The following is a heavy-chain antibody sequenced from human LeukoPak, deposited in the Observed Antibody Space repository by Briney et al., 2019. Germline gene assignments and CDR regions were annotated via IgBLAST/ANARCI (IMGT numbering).Heavy chain of an antibody. Sequence: PGGSLRLSCAASGFTFSSYGMSWVRQAPGKGLEWVSAISGSGGSTYYADSVKGRFTISRDNSKNTLYLQMNSLRAEDTAVYYCAKDGDVGRQVYYFDYWGQGTLVTVSS. CDR1: GFTFSSYG. J-gene: IGHJ4*02. CDR2: ISGSGGST. D-gene: IGHD7-27*01. V-gene: IGHV3-23*01. CDR3: AKDGDVGRQVYYFDY.